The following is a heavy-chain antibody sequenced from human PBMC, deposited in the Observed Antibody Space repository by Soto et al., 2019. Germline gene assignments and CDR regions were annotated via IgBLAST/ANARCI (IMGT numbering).Heavy chain of an antibody. D-gene: IGHD3-3*01. CDR1: GFTFSGYA. CDR3: AKRGTTISTGDSRPTRWFDP. J-gene: IGHJ5*02. V-gene: IGHV3-23*01. CDR2: ISGGGGTT. Sequence: QPGGSLRLSCAASGFTFSGYAMSWVRQAPGKGPEWVSAISGGGGTTYYTDSVKGRFTISRDNSKNTLFLQMNSLRAEDTAIYYCAKRGTTISTGDSRPTRWFDPWGQGTLVTVSS.